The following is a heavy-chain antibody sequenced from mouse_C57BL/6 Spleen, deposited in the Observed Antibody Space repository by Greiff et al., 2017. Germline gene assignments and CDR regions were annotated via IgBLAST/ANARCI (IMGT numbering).Heavy chain of an antibody. CDR1: GYTFTEYT. CDR2: FYPGSGSI. V-gene: IGHV1-62-2*01. J-gene: IGHJ4*01. Sequence: QVQLQQSGAELVKPGASVKLSCKASGYTFTEYTIHWVKQRSGQGLEWIGWFYPGSGSIKYNEKFKGKATLTADKSSSTVYMELSRLTSEDSAVYFCARHEDQSYYDYDVGNYAMDYWGQGTSVTVSS. D-gene: IGHD2-4*01. CDR3: ARHEDQSYYDYDVGNYAMDY.